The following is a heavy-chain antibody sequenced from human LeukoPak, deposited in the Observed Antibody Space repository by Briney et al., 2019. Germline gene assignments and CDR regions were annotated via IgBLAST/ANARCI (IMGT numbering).Heavy chain of an antibody. J-gene: IGHJ4*02. CDR1: GGSISTSSYY. D-gene: IGHD3-22*01. CDR3: ARDNEYETSGWWT. Sequence: SSETLSLTCTVSGGSISTSSYYWGWIRQPPGKGLEWVSYISSSSSTIYYADSVKGRFTISRDNAKNSLYLQMNSLRAEDTAVYYCARDNEYETSGWWTWGQGTLVTVSS. V-gene: IGHV3-48*01. CDR2: ISSSSSTI.